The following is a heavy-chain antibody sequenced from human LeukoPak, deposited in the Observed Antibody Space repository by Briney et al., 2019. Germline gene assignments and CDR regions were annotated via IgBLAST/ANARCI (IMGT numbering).Heavy chain of an antibody. Sequence: SETLSLTCTVSGDSISSGAYYWGWIRQPPGKGLEWIGSFYYSGSIYYNPSLKSRVTISVDTSRNQFSLKLSSVSAADTAVYYCARRRDGYNLYYFDYWGQGILVTVSS. CDR1: GDSISSGAYY. CDR3: ARRRDGYNLYYFDY. D-gene: IGHD5-24*01. V-gene: IGHV4-39*01. J-gene: IGHJ4*02. CDR2: FYYSGSI.